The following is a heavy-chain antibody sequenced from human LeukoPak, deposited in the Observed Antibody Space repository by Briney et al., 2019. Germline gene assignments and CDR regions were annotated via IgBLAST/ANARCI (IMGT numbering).Heavy chain of an antibody. CDR3: ARNQGSGSYRRNYFDY. D-gene: IGHD1-26*01. Sequence: PGGSLRLSCAASGFTFSSYAMHWVRQAPGKGLEWVAVISYDGSNKYYADSVKGRFTISRDNSKNTLYLQMNSLRAEDTAVCYCARNQGSGSYRRNYFDYWGQGTLVTVSS. V-gene: IGHV3-30*04. J-gene: IGHJ4*02. CDR2: ISYDGSNK. CDR1: GFTFSSYA.